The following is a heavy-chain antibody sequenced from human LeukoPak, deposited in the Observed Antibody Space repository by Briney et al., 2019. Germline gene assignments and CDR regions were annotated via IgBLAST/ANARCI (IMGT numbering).Heavy chain of an antibody. J-gene: IGHJ6*03. CDR3: ARVHDFWSGYSMDV. Sequence: PSETLSLTCTVSGGSISSYYWSWIRQPAGKGLEWIGRIYTSGSTNYNPTLKSRVTMSVDTSKNQFSLKLSSVTAADTAVYYCARVHDFWSGYSMDVWGKGTTVTVSS. V-gene: IGHV4-4*07. CDR2: IYTSGST. D-gene: IGHD3-3*01. CDR1: GGSISSYY.